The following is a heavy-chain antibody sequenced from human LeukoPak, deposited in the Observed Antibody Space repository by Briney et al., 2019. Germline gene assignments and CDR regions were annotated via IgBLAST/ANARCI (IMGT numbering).Heavy chain of an antibody. CDR1: GFTVSINY. V-gene: IGHV3-53*01. J-gene: IGHJ4*02. Sequence: GGSLRLSCAASGFTVSINYMSWVRQAPGKGLERVSVIYSGGNTYYADSVKGRFTISRDNSKNTVYLQMNSLRAEDTAVYYCARGETSSYDYWGQGTLVTVSS. CDR3: ARGETSSYDY. CDR2: IYSGGNT. D-gene: IGHD2-2*01.